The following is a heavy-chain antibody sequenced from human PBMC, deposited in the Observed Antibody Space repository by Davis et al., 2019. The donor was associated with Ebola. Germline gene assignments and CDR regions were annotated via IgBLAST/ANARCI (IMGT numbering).Heavy chain of an antibody. J-gene: IGHJ6*02. CDR2: ISSSGDST. Sequence: GGSLRLSCAASGFTFSNYAMNWVRQAPGRGLEWVSSISSSGDSTYHADSVKGRFTISRDNAKNSLYLQMNSLRAEDTAVYYCARDDRRLSYYYYGMDVWGQGTTVTVSS. D-gene: IGHD6-25*01. CDR3: ARDDRRLSYYYYGMDV. V-gene: IGHV3-23*01. CDR1: GFTFSNYA.